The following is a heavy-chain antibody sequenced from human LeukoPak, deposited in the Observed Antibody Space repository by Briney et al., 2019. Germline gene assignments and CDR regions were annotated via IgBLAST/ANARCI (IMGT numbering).Heavy chain of an antibody. J-gene: IGHJ6*02. CDR3: ARVGVSWDIVVVPTREEYGMDV. CDR2: INPSSGGT. D-gene: IGHD2-2*01. CDR1: GYTFTGYY. Sequence: SVKVSCKASGYTFTGYYMHWVRQAPGHGLEWMGWINPSSGGTNYAQKFQGRVTMTRDTSISTAYMELSRLRSDDTAVYYCARVGVSWDIVVVPTREEYGMDVWGQGTTVTVSS. V-gene: IGHV1-2*02.